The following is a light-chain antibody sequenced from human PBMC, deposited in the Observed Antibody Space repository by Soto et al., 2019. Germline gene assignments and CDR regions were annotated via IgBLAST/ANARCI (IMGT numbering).Light chain of an antibody. CDR2: GAS. J-gene: IGKJ5*01. CDR3: PQYGSSPGIT. V-gene: IGKV3-20*01. Sequence: EIVLTQSPGTLSLSPGERATLSCRASQSVSSSYLAWYQQKPGQAPRLLIYGASGRATGIPDRFSGSGSGTDFTLTISRLEPEDFAVYYCPQYGSSPGITFGQGTRLEIK. CDR1: QSVSSSY.